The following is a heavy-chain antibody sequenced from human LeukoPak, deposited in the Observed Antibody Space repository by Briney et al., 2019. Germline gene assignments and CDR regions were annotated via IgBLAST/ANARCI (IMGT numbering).Heavy chain of an antibody. CDR1: GGTFNSYG. Sequence: SVKVSCKAPGGTFNSYGISWVRQAPGQGLEWMGGVIPMFGPAKYAPKFQGRATMTTDASTSTAYMELRSLRSDDTAVYYCARDRDSSSWYPYYYYGMDVWGQGTTVTVSS. J-gene: IGHJ6*02. CDR2: VIPMFGPA. D-gene: IGHD6-13*01. V-gene: IGHV1-69*05. CDR3: ARDRDSSSWYPYYYYGMDV.